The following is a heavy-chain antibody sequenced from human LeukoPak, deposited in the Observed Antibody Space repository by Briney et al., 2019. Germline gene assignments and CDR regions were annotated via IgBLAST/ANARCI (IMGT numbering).Heavy chain of an antibody. D-gene: IGHD2-2*01. Sequence: PGGSLRLSCAASGFTFSSYAMSWVRQAPGKGLEWVSSISSSGGSTYYADSVKGRFTISRDNSKNSLYLQMNSLRAEDTAVYYCAKPHDIAVVPAATGGSYFDFWGQGTLVTVSS. J-gene: IGHJ4*02. CDR1: GFTFSSYA. CDR3: AKPHDIAVVPAATGGSYFDF. V-gene: IGHV3-23*01. CDR2: ISSSGGST.